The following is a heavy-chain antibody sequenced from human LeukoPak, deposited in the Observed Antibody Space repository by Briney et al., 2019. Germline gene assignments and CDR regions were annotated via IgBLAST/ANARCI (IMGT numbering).Heavy chain of an antibody. D-gene: IGHD3-10*01. CDR3: ARLRYYGSGSYPMTGNWFDP. Sequence: SETLSLTCTVSDGAIAGYSWSWIRQPPGKGLEWIGYIYYSGDTNYNPSLQSRVTISVDTSKNQFSLKLSSVTAADTAVYYCARLRYYGSGSYPMTGNWFDPWGQGTLVTVSS. CDR1: DGAIAGYS. CDR2: IYYSGDT. V-gene: IGHV4-59*08. J-gene: IGHJ5*02.